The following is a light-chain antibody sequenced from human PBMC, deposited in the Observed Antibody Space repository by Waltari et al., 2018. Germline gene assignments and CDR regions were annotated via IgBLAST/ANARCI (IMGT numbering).Light chain of an antibody. CDR2: DVS. J-gene: IGLJ1*01. Sequence: QSALTQPASVSGSPGQSITISCTGTSSDVGGYNYVSWYQQHPGKAPKPMLYDVSNRPSGVSNRFSGSKSGNTASLTISGLQAEDEADYYCSSYTSSSTVFGTGTKVTVL. V-gene: IGLV2-14*03. CDR1: SSDVGGYNY. CDR3: SSYTSSSTV.